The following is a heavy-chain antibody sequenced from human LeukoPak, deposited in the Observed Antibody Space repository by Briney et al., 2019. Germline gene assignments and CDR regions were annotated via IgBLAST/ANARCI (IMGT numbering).Heavy chain of an antibody. CDR2: ISSSGSTI. CDR3: ARARHCSSTSCYPFDAFDI. CDR1: GFTFSDYY. D-gene: IGHD2-2*01. J-gene: IGHJ3*02. Sequence: GSLRFSCPASGFTFSDYYMSWIRQAPGKGLEWVSYISSSGSTIYYADSVKGRFTISRDNAKNSLYLQMNSLRAEDTAVYYCARARHCSSTSCYPFDAFDIWGQGTMVTVSS. V-gene: IGHV3-11*04.